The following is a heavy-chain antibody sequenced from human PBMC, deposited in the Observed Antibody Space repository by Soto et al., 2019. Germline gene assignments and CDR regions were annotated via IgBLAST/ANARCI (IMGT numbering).Heavy chain of an antibody. Sequence: EVQVVESGGGLVKPGGSLRLSCAASGFTFTSYSMNWVRQAPGKGLEWVSSISRSSHYIYYADSGKGQLTISRDNAKNSLFLQMNSLRAADTAVYYCARDLVLWVGYLSYYFYHCGQGTLVTVSS. J-gene: IGHJ4*02. CDR1: GFTFTSYS. V-gene: IGHV3-21*06. CDR3: ARDLVLWVGYLSYYFYH. CDR2: ISRSSHYI. D-gene: IGHD3-10*01.